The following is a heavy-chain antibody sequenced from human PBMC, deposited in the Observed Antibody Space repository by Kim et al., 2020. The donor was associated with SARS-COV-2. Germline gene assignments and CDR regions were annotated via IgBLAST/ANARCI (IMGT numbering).Heavy chain of an antibody. CDR2: T. V-gene: IGHV4-39*01. CDR3: ARVIAVAGIPDY. J-gene: IGHJ4*02. Sequence: TYSNPALKSRVTISIATSKNQFSLNLSSVTAAATAVYYCARVIAVAGIPDYWGQGTLVTVSS. D-gene: IGHD6-19*01.